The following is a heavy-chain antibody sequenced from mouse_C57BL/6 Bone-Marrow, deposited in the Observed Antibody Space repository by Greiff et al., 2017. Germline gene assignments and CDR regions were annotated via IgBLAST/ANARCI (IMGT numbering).Heavy chain of an antibody. Sequence: VQLLQPGAELVKPGASVKMSCKASGYTFTSYWITWVKPRPGQGLEWIGDLNPGSGSTNYNEKFKSKATLTVDTSSSTAYMQLSSRTYEDSADYCCTRASDGYYYAMDYWGQGTSVTVSS. CDR2: LNPGSGST. D-gene: IGHD2-3*01. CDR1: GYTFTSYW. J-gene: IGHJ4*01. V-gene: IGHV1-55*01. CDR3: TRASDGYYYAMDY.